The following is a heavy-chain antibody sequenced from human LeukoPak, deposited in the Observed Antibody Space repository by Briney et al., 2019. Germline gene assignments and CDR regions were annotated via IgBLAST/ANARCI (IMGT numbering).Heavy chain of an antibody. CDR2: IINSGGTK. Sequence: GGSLRLSCTASGFTFSDFHMSWIRQAPGKGLEWVSYIINSGGTKYYADSVKGRFTISRDNTKNSLYLQMNSLRAEDTAVYYCAKGGAGFDSWGQGTLVTVSS. CDR1: GFTFSDFH. D-gene: IGHD1-26*01. V-gene: IGHV3-11*04. J-gene: IGHJ4*02. CDR3: AKGGAGFDS.